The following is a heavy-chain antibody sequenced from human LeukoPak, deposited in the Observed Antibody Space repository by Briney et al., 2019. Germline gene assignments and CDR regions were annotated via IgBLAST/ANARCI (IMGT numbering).Heavy chain of an antibody. CDR1: GGSFSGYY. Sequence: PSETLSLTCAVYGGSFSGYYWSWIRQPPGKGLEWIGEINHRGSTNYNPSLKSRVTISVDTSKNQFSLKLSSVTAADTAVYYCARGHYYGSGSLDYWGQGTLVTVSS. V-gene: IGHV4-34*01. J-gene: IGHJ4*02. CDR2: INHRGST. CDR3: ARGHYYGSGSLDY. D-gene: IGHD3-10*01.